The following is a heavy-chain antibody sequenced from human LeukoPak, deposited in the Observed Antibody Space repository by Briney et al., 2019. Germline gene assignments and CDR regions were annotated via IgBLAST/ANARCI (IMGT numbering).Heavy chain of an antibody. J-gene: IGHJ3*02. D-gene: IGHD3-16*01. CDR3: ARDLRFFDI. CDR1: GYTXINYY. Sequence: ASVKVSCKASGYTXINYYIHGVRQAPGQGLEWMGIINPSGGGTTFAQRFQGRVTMTRDTSTGTVYMELSSLRSEDTAVYYCARDLRFFDIWGQGTMVTVSS. CDR2: INPSGGGT. V-gene: IGHV1-46*01.